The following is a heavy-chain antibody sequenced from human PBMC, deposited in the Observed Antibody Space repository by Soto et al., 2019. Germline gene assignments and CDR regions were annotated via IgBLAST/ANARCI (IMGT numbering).Heavy chain of an antibody. CDR1: GGSTSSSSYQ. D-gene: IGHD1-1*01. CDR2: VYYNGNT. CDR3: ARDQLEGNWFDP. Sequence: SETLSLTCTVSGGSTSSSSYQWVWIRQPPGKGLEWIGNVYYNGNTYYNPSLKSRLTISVDTSNNQFSLKLTSVTAADTAVYYCARDQLEGNWFDPWGQGTLVT. J-gene: IGHJ5*02. V-gene: IGHV4-39*07.